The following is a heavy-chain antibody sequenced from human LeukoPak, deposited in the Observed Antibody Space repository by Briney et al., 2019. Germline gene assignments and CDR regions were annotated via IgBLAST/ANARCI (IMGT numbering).Heavy chain of an antibody. V-gene: IGHV4-31*03. D-gene: IGHD3-22*01. CDR3: ARDRGYYDSSGYYENGSWFDP. CDR2: IYYSGST. J-gene: IGHJ5*02. Sequence: SETLSLTCTVSGGSISSGGYYWSWIRQHPGKGLEWIGYIYYSGSTYYNPSLKSRVTISVDTSKNQFSLKLSSATAADTAVYYCARDRGYYDSSGYYENGSWFDPWGQGTLVTVSS. CDR1: GGSISSGGYY.